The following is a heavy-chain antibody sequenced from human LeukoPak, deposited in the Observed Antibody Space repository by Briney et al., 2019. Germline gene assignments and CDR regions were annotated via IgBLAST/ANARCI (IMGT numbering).Heavy chain of an antibody. V-gene: IGHV1-2*06. Sequence: ASVKVSCKASGYTFTGYYMHWVRQAPGQGLEWMGRINPNSGGTNYAQKFQGRVTMTSDTSISTAYMELSRLRSDDTAVYYCARGGAPPLYSWAAAVYSWLDPWGQGALVTVSS. J-gene: IGHJ5*02. CDR1: GYTFTGYY. D-gene: IGHD6-13*01. CDR3: ARGGAPPLYSWAAAVYSWLDP. CDR2: INPNSGGT.